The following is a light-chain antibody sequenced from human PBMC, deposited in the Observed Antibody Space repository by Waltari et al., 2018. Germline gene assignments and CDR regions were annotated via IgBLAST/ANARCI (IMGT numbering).Light chain of an antibody. Sequence: QAALTKPASVSGSPGQSLTISCTGSNSAVGNYNLVSWYQKHPGKAPKLIIYEVTNRPSGISDLFSCFKTGTTASLTISGLQAEDDADYYCCSYAGSWIWVFGGGTELTVL. V-gene: IGLV2-23*02. CDR1: NSAVGNYNL. J-gene: IGLJ3*02. CDR2: EVT. CDR3: CSYAGSWIWV.